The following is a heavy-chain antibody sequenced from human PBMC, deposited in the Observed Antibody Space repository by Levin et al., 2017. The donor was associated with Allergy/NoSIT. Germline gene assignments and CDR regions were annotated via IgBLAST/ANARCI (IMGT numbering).Heavy chain of an antibody. CDR2: IGGSGGLT. CDR1: GFTFSSYA. J-gene: IGHJ4*02. CDR3: AKDLFEQSMAARSPFDY. V-gene: IGHV3-23*01. Sequence: GESLKISCAASGFTFSSYAMSWVRQAPGKGLGWVSAIGGSGGLTYYADSVKGRFTISRDNSKNTLYLQMNSLRAEDTAIYYCAKDLFEQSMAARSPFDYWGQGTLVTVSS. D-gene: IGHD6-6*01.